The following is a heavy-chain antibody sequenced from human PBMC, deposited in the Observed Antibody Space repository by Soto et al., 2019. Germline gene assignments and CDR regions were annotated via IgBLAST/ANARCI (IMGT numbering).Heavy chain of an antibody. D-gene: IGHD4-17*01. V-gene: IGHV4-59*01. CDR2: IYYSGST. CDR3: ARVARNDYGYNRFDP. Sequence: PSETLSLTCTVSGGPISSYYWSWIRQPPGKGLEWIGYIYYSGSTNYNPSLKSRVTISVDTSKNQFSLKLSSVTAADTAVYYCARVARNDYGYNRFDPWGQGTLVTVSS. CDR1: GGPISSYY. J-gene: IGHJ5*02.